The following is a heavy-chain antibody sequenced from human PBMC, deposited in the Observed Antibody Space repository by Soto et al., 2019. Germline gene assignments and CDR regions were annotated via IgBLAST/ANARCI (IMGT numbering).Heavy chain of an antibody. V-gene: IGHV4-59*08. CDR2: IYYSGST. J-gene: IGHJ4*02. CDR1: GGSISSYY. CDR3: ARILKLRNWALDY. D-gene: IGHD7-27*01. Sequence: QVQLQESGPGLVKPSETLSLTCTVSGGSISSYYWSWIRQPPGKGLEWIGYIYYSGSTNYNPSLKSRVTISVDTSKNQFSLKLSSVTAADTAVYYCARILKLRNWALDYWGQGTLVTVSS.